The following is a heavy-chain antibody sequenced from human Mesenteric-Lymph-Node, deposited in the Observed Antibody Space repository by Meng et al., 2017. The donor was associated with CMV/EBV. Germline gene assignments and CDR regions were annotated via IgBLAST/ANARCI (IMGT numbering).Heavy chain of an antibody. CDR3: ARGVLGLIPQDY. Sequence: GESLKISCVASGFTVISTYMSWVRQAPGKGLEWVAFMYGNDNTYHADSVKGRFTISRDNSKNTLYLQMNSLRVEDTAVYFCARGVLGLIPQDYWGQGTLVTVSS. D-gene: IGHD3-16*02. J-gene: IGHJ4*02. CDR2: MYGNDNT. CDR1: GFTVISTY. V-gene: IGHV3-53*01.